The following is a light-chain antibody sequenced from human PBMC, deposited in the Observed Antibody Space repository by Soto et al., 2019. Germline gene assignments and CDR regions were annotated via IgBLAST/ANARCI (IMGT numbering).Light chain of an antibody. J-gene: IGLJ1*01. CDR3: SSYTSSSTL. CDR1: SSDVGSYNY. Sequence: SVLTQPGSVCGSPGQSITTSCTGTSSDVGSYNYVSWYQQHPGKAPKLMIYEVSDRPSGISSRFSGSKSGNTASLTISGLQTEDEADYYCSSYTSSSTLFGTGTKVTVL. CDR2: EVS. V-gene: IGLV2-14*01.